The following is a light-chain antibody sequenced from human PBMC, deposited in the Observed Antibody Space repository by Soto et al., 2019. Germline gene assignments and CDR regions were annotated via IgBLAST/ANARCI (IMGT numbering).Light chain of an antibody. J-gene: IGLJ1*01. CDR2: DVT. Sequence: QSVLTQPRAVSGSPGQSVTISCTGSSNDVGGYNYVSWYQQRPGKAPKLLIYDVTKWQPGVPDRFSGSKSGNTASLTISGLQADDEADYYSCSYFATSSSFLSGTGSKSAVL. CDR1: SNDVGGYNY. V-gene: IGLV2-11*01. CDR3: CSYFATSSSFL.